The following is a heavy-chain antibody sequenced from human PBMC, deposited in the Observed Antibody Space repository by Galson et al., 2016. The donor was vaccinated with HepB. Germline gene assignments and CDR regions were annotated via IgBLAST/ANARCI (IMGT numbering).Heavy chain of an antibody. CDR2: ISSRGNMI. CDR3: AGGDRRYSDLLSPNFDS. CDR1: GFTFSSYE. Sequence: SLRLSCAASGFTFSSYEMNWVRQAPGKGLEWVSYISSRGNMIFYADSVNGRFILSRDNAKNSLHLQMNSLRAEDTAVYYCAGGDRRYSDLLSPNFDSWGRGTLVTVSS. V-gene: IGHV3-48*03. D-gene: IGHD3-9*01. J-gene: IGHJ4*02.